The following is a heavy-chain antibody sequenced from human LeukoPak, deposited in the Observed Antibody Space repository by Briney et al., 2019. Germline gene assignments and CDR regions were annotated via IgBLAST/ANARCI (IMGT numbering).Heavy chain of an antibody. CDR3: ARDYSPEPTIFAYYFDY. CDR1: RFAFSSYW. V-gene: IGHV3-7*01. J-gene: IGHJ4*02. D-gene: IGHD3-3*01. CDR2: IKQDGSEK. Sequence: SGGSLRLSCAASRFAFSSYWMSWIRQAPGKGLEWVANIKQDGSEKYYVDSVKGRFTISRDNAKNSLYLQMNSLRAEDTAVYYCARDYSPEPTIFAYYFDYWGQGTLVTVSS.